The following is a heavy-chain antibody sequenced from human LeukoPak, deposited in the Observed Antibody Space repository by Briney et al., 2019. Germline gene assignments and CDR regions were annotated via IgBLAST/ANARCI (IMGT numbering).Heavy chain of an antibody. J-gene: IGHJ5*02. CDR2: IYYSGST. Sequence: PSETLSLTCTVSGGSISSYYWSWIRQPPGKGLEWIGYIYYSGSTNYNPSLKSRVTISVDTSKNQFSLKLSSVTAADTAVYYCARRVGWSGYYFFDPWGQGTLVTVSP. V-gene: IGHV4-59*01. D-gene: IGHD3-3*01. CDR3: ARRVGWSGYYFFDP. CDR1: GGSISSYY.